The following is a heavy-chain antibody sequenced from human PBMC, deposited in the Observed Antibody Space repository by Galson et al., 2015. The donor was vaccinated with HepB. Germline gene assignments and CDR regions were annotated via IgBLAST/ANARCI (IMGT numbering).Heavy chain of an antibody. V-gene: IGHV3-7*01. CDR2: IRGDDTEK. D-gene: IGHD5-24*01. J-gene: IGHJ4*02. Sequence: SLRLSCAASGFTFSSHWMNWVRQPPGQGLEWVALIRGDDTEKHYVDSVKGRFTISRDNAKNSVYLQMKSLRAEDTAVYYCVRGAGWLLDSWGQGTLVTVSS. CDR1: GFTFSSHW. CDR3: VRGAGWLLDS.